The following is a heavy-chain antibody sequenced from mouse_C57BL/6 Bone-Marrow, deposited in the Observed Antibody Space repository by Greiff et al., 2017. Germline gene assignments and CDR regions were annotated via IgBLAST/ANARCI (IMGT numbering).Heavy chain of an antibody. Sequence: VQLQQPGAELVRPGSSVKLSCKASGYTFTSYWMHWVKQRPIQGLEWIGNIDPSDSETDYNQKFKDKATLTGDKSSSTAYMQLSSLTSEDSAVFYCARSGDGPWFAYWGQGTLVTVSA. J-gene: IGHJ3*01. CDR1: GYTFTSYW. CDR2: IDPSDSET. D-gene: IGHD2-3*01. V-gene: IGHV1-52*01. CDR3: ARSGDGPWFAY.